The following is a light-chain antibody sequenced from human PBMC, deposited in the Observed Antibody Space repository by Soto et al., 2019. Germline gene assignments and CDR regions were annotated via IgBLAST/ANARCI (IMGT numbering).Light chain of an antibody. V-gene: IGKV3-20*01. CDR1: QSVRSD. J-gene: IGKJ1*01. Sequence: IVMTQSPAALSVSPGAGATLSCRASQSVRSDLAWYQHKPGQAPRLLIYGASSRATGIPDRFSGSGSGTDFTLTISRLEPEDFAVYYCQQYGSSSRTFGQGTKVDIK. CDR3: QQYGSSSRT. CDR2: GAS.